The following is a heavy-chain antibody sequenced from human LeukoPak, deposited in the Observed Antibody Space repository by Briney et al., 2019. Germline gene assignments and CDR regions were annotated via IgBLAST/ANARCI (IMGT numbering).Heavy chain of an antibody. V-gene: IGHV4-59*01. CDR1: GGSISSYY. Sequence: SETLSLTCTVSGGSISSYYWSWIRQPPGKGLEWIGCIYYSGSTNYNPSLKSRVTISVDTSKNQFSLKLSSVTAADTAVYYCARDTLRGSYGSGSYYNPLGAFDIWGQGTMVTVSS. CDR2: IYYSGST. CDR3: ARDTLRGSYGSGSYYNPLGAFDI. D-gene: IGHD3-10*01. J-gene: IGHJ3*02.